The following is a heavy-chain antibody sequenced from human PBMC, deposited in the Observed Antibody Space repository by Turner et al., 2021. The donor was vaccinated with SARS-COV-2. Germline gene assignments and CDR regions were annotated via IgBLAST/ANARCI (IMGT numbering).Heavy chain of an antibody. V-gene: IGHV3-74*01. J-gene: IGHJ4*02. D-gene: IGHD3-10*01. CDR1: GFNFRSNW. Sequence: EVQLVESGGGLVQPGGSLRLSCVVSGFNFRSNWMHWVRQAPGKGLVGVSRINSDGSTIDFADSVKGRFTVSRDNAKNTLYLQMNSLRAEDTALYYCATAESDYWGQGTLVTVSS. CDR3: ATAESDY. CDR2: INSDGSTI.